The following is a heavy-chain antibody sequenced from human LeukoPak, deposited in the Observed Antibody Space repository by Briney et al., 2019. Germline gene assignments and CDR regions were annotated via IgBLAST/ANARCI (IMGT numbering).Heavy chain of an antibody. Sequence: SETLSLTCAVYGGSFSGYYWSWIRQPPGKGLEWIGEINHSGSTNYNPSLKSRVTISVDKSKNQFSLKLSSVTAADTAVYYCARDHVTMVRGATYYYGMDVWGQGTTVTVSS. D-gene: IGHD3-10*01. V-gene: IGHV4-34*01. CDR2: INHSGST. CDR3: ARDHVTMVRGATYYYGMDV. J-gene: IGHJ6*02. CDR1: GGSFSGYY.